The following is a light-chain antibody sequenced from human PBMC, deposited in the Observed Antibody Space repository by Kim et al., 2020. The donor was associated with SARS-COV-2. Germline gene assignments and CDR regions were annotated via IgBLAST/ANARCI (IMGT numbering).Light chain of an antibody. Sequence: QSVLTQPPSASGTPGQRVTISCSGSSSNVGSNSVNWYQQLPGTAPKLLIYRSNQRPSGVPDRFSGSKSGSSASLAISGLQSEDEADYYCAAWDDSLNAWVFGGGTQRPS. CDR2: RSN. CDR3: AAWDDSLNAWV. CDR1: SSNVGSNS. V-gene: IGLV1-44*01. J-gene: IGLJ3*02.